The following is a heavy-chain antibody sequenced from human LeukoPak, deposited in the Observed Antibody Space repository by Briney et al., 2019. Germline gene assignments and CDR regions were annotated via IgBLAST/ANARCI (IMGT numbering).Heavy chain of an antibody. Sequence: GGSLRLSCAASGFTFSGSAMSWVRQAPGEGLEWVSLISYSGANSYYTDSVRGRFTISRDNAKNSLYLQMNSLRAEDTAVYYCARVLIAVAGTRAYYFDYWGQGTLVTVSS. CDR3: ARVLIAVAGTRAYYFDY. V-gene: IGHV3-23*01. CDR2: ISYSGANS. D-gene: IGHD6-19*01. CDR1: GFTFSGSA. J-gene: IGHJ4*02.